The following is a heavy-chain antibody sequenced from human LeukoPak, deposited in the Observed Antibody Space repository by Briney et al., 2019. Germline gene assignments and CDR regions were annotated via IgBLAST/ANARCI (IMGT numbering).Heavy chain of an antibody. V-gene: IGHV3-7*01. Sequence: GGSLRLSCAASGFTFSSYWMSWVRQAPGKGLEWVANIKQDGSEKYYVDSVKGRFTISRDNAKNSLYLQMNSLRAEDTAVYYCAREITGYSSSSGYWGQGTLVTVSS. D-gene: IGHD6-6*01. J-gene: IGHJ4*02. CDR3: AREITGYSSSSGY. CDR1: GFTFSSYW. CDR2: IKQDGSEK.